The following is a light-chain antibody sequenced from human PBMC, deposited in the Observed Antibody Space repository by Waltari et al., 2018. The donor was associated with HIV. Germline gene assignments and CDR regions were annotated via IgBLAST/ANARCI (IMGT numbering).Light chain of an antibody. CDR2: VND. Sequence: QSVLTQPPSASGTPGQRVTIPCSGSSHNIGSNYVYWYQQPPGAAPKLLIYVNDQRPSGVPDLFAGSKSGASASLAIRGLRSEDEADYYCAAWAASQSAWVFGGGTRLSVL. J-gene: IGLJ3*02. V-gene: IGLV1-47*01. CDR3: AAWAASQSAWV. CDR1: SHNIGSNY.